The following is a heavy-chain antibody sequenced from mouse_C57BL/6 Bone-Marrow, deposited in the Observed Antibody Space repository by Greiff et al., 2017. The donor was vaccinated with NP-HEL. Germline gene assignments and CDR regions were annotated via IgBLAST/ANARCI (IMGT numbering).Heavy chain of an antibody. D-gene: IGHD2-3*01. Sequence: QVQLQQPGAELVMPGASVKLSCKASGYTFTSYWMHWVKQRPGQGLEWIGEIDPSDSYTNYNQKFKGKSTLTVDKSSSTAYMKLSSLTSEDSAVYYCARDWLLPPYWYFDVWGTGTTVTVSS. CDR1: GYTFTSYW. V-gene: IGHV1-69*01. CDR2: IDPSDSYT. CDR3: ARDWLLPPYWYFDV. J-gene: IGHJ1*03.